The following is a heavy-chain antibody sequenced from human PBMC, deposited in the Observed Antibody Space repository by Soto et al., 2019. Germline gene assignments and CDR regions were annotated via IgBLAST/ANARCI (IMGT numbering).Heavy chain of an antibody. D-gene: IGHD2-15*01. CDR2: INSDGSST. CDR1: GFTFSSYW. Sequence: EVQLVESGGGLVQPGGSLRLSCAASGFTFSSYWMHWVRQAPGKGLVWVSRINSDGSSTSYADSVKGRFTISRDNAKNTLYLQMKSLGAEDRAVYYCVRTSLVVAAATREDYWGQGTLVTVSS. V-gene: IGHV3-74*01. J-gene: IGHJ4*02. CDR3: VRTSLVVAAATREDY.